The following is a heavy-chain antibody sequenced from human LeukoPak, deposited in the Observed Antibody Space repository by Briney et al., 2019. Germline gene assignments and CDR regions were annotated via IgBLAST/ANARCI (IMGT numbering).Heavy chain of an antibody. J-gene: IGHJ4*02. D-gene: IGHD6-6*01. CDR1: GFTFGDYG. CDR3: ARGGYSSSLGLDY. V-gene: IGHV3-49*04. Sequence: SLRLSCTASGFTFGDYGMSWVRQAPGKGLGWVGFIRSKAYGGTTEYAASVKGRFTISRDNAKNSLYLQMNSLRAEDTAVYYCARGGYSSSLGLDYWGQGTLVTVSS. CDR2: IRSKAYGGTT.